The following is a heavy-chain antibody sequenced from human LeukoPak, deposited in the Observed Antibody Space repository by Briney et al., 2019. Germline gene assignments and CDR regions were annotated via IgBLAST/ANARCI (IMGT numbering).Heavy chain of an antibody. CDR2: IYPGDSDT. D-gene: IGHD2-15*01. CDR3: ARLLGRVDNWFDP. V-gene: IGHV5-51*01. J-gene: IGHJ5*02. CDR1: GSIFTSYW. Sequence: GASLQISGQGSGSIFTSYWIGWVRQLPGKGLEWMGIIYPGDSDTRYSPSFQGQVTTSADKTISTAYLQWSSLKASDTAMYYCARLLGRVDNWFDPWGQGTLVTVSS.